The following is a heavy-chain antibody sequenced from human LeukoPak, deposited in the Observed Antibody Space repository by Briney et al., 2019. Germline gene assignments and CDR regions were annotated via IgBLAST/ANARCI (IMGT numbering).Heavy chain of an antibody. CDR1: GYSFTSYW. CDR2: IYPGDSDT. V-gene: IGHV5-51*01. D-gene: IGHD2-15*01. CDR3: AIPYCSGGSCYPYYFDY. Sequence: GESLKISCKGSGYSFTSYWIGWVRQMPGKGLEWMGIIYPGDSDTRYSPSFQGQVTISADKSISTAYLQWSSLKASDTAMYYRAIPYCSGGSCYPYYFDYWGQGTLVTVSS. J-gene: IGHJ4*02.